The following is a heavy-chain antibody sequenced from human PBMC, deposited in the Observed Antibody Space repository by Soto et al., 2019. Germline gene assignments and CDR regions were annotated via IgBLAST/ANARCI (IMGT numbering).Heavy chain of an antibody. Sequence: QVQLVQSGAEVKKPGASVKVSCKASGYIFTAYSMHWVRQAPGQGLEWLGVVNPSGGSTNYAQKYQGRITMTSDTSTSTVYVDLSSLTSGDTAVYYCAREENCSDGICYSEYFQRWGQGTLVTVSS. V-gene: IGHV1-46*01. J-gene: IGHJ1*01. CDR2: VNPSGGST. D-gene: IGHD2-15*01. CDR1: GYIFTAYS. CDR3: AREENCSDGICYSEYFQR.